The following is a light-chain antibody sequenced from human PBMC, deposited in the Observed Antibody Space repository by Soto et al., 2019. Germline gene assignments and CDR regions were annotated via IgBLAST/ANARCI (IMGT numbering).Light chain of an antibody. CDR1: ESLVHSDGTTY. V-gene: IGKV2-24*01. Sequence: DIVVTQTPLSSPVTLGQPASISCRSSESLVHSDGTTYLSWFQQRPGQPPRLLIYHISNRFSGGPDRVSCSGAGTDFTLQISRVEDEDVGVYYCMQAKHFPYTFGQGTKLEIK. J-gene: IGKJ2*01. CDR2: HIS. CDR3: MQAKHFPYT.